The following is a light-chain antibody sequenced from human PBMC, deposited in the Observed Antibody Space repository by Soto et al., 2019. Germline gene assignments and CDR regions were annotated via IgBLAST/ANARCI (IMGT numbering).Light chain of an antibody. CDR1: QDINSR. Sequence: DIQMTQSPSSVSASVGDTVTITCRASQDINSRLAWFQQQPGRPPKYVIQAATMLQSGFPSRFAGSGSGRDFTLTSHTLQPEDSATYYCLQVANFPRTFGQGTKVE. J-gene: IGKJ1*01. V-gene: IGKV1-12*01. CDR3: LQVANFPRT. CDR2: AAT.